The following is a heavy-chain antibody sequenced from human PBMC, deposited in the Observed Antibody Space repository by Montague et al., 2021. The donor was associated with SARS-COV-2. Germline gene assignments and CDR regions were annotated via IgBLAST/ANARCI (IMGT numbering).Heavy chain of an antibody. J-gene: IGHJ5*02. V-gene: IGHV4-34*01. CDR3: ARAGYSSSWYGARNWFDP. D-gene: IGHD6-13*01. CDR1: GGSFNGYY. Sequence: SETLSLTCAVYGGSFNGYYWSRIRQPPGKGLEWIGEINHSGSTNYNPSLKSRVTISVDTSKNQFSLKLSSVTAADTAVYYCARAGYSSSWYGARNWFDPWGQGTLVTVSS. CDR2: INHSGST.